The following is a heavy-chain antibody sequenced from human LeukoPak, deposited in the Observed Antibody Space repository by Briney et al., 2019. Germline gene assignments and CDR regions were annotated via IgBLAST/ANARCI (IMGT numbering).Heavy chain of an antibody. CDR2: ISYSGDT. V-gene: IGHV4-59*08. CDR3: ARTDRYEGNDY. Sequence: SETLSLTCTVSADSIGSFYWSWLRQSPGKGLEWIGHISYSGDTNYNPSLKSRVTLSVDTSKNQFSLKLRSVTAADSAVYYCARTDRYEGNDYWGQGTLVTVSS. J-gene: IGHJ4*02. CDR1: ADSIGSFY. D-gene: IGHD3-9*01.